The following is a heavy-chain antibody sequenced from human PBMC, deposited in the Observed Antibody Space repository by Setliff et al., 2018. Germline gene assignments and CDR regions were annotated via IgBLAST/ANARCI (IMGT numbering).Heavy chain of an antibody. Sequence: PSQTLSLTCTFSGFSLSTTETHVSWIRQPPGKAPEWFARLDWDDDKFYNTSLRSRHTLSKDTSKNQVILTMTNMDPADTATYYCARLPPLVQNNGASNHAFDVWGPGAVVT. V-gene: IGHV2-70*04. CDR1: GFSLSTTETH. CDR2: LDWDDDK. J-gene: IGHJ3*01. CDR3: ARLPPLVQNNGASNHAFDV. D-gene: IGHD6-6*01.